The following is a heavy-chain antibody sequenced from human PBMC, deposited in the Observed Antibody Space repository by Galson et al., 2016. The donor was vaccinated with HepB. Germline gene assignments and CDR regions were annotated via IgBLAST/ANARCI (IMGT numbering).Heavy chain of an antibody. V-gene: IGHV1-46*01. D-gene: IGHD2-8*01. Sequence: SVKVSCKASGYTFATYYMHWVRQAPGQGFEWMGLINPSAHTTTYAQKFQGRVTMTRDTSTSTVYMELSSLRSEDTAVYYCARSFCTNDICYVTAFDFWGQGTMVTVSS. CDR3: ARSFCTNDICYVTAFDF. J-gene: IGHJ3*01. CDR2: INPSAHTT. CDR1: GYTFATYY.